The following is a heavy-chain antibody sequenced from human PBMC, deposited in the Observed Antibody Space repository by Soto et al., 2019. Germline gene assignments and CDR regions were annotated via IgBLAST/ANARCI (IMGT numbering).Heavy chain of an antibody. CDR3: ARERGVTTLSAAFDI. Sequence: SETLSLTCTVSGGSISSGGYYWSWIRQHPGKGLEWIGYIYYSGSTYYNPSLKSRVTISVDTSKNQFSLKLSSVTAADTAVYYCARERGVTTLSAAFDIWGQGTMVTVSS. V-gene: IGHV4-31*03. CDR2: IYYSGST. CDR1: GGSISSGGYY. J-gene: IGHJ3*02. D-gene: IGHD4-17*01.